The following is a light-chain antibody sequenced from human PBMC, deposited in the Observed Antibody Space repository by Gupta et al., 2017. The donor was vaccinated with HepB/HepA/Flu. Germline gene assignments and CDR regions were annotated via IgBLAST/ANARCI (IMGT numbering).Light chain of an antibody. Sequence: SYELTQPPSVSVSPGQTARITCSGDALPKQDAYWYQQKPGQAPVLVIYKDSERPSGIPERFSGASSGTTVTLTIRGVQAEDEADYYCQSTDSSGSYVFGTGTKVTV. CDR1: ALPKQD. CDR2: KDS. V-gene: IGLV3-25*03. J-gene: IGLJ1*01. CDR3: QSTDSSGSYV.